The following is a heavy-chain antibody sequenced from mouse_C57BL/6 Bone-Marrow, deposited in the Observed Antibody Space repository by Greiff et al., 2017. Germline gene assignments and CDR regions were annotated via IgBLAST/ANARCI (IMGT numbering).Heavy chain of an antibody. V-gene: IGHV1-69*01. CDR2: IDPPDSYT. D-gene: IGHD1-1*01. CDR3: AREIYYYGSSPPWFAY. Sequence: QVQLQQPGAELVMPGASVKLSCKASGYTFTSYWMHWVKQRPGQGLEWIGEIDPPDSYTNYNQKFKGKSTLTVDKSSSTAYMQLSSLTSEDSAVYYCAREIYYYGSSPPWFAYWGQGTLVTVSA. CDR1: GYTFTSYW. J-gene: IGHJ3*01.